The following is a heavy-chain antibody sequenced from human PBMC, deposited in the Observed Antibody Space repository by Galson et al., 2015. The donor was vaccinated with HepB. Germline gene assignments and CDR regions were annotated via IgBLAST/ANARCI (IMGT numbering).Heavy chain of an antibody. CDR2: ISGSGGST. J-gene: IGHJ3*02. Sequence: SLRLSCAASGFTFSSYAMSWVRQAPGKGLEWVSAISGSGGSTYYADSVKGRFTISRDNSKNTLYLQMNSLRAEDTAVYYCAKDGYENVLLWFGESHDAFDIWGQGTMVTVSS. V-gene: IGHV3-23*01. D-gene: IGHD3-10*01. CDR1: GFTFSSYA. CDR3: AKDGYENVLLWFGESHDAFDI.